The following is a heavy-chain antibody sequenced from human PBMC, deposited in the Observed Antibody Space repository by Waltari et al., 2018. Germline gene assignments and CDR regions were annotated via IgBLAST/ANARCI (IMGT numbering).Heavy chain of an antibody. CDR3: ARDTSLPGLFDY. V-gene: IGHV1-69*01. CDR1: GGTFSSYA. J-gene: IGHJ4*02. Sequence: QVQLVQSGAEVKKPGSSVKVSCKASGGTFSSYAISWVRQAPGQGLEWMGGIIPVFGTANYAQKFQGRVTITADESTSTAYMELSSLRSEDTAMYYCARDTSLPGLFDYWGQGTLVTVSS. CDR2: IIPVFGTA.